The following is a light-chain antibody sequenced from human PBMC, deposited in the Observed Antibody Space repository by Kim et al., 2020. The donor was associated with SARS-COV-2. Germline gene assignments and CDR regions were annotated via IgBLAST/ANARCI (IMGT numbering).Light chain of an antibody. J-gene: IGKJ2*01. V-gene: IGKV3-15*01. CDR2: GAS. CDR1: QSVSSN. Sequence: EIVMTQSPATLSVSPGERATLSCRASQSVSSNLAWYQQKPGQAPRLLIYGASTRATGIPARFSGSGSGTEFTLTISSLQSEDFAVYYCQKYKTWPRTTLGRGTKL. CDR3: QKYKTWPRTT.